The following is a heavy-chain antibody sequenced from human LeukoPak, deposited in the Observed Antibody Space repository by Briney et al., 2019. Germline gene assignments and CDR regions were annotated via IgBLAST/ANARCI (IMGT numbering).Heavy chain of an antibody. CDR2: IYHSGST. Sequence: PSQTLSLTCAVSGGSISSGGYSWSWIRQPPAKPLQWIGYIYHSGSTYYNPSLKSRVTISVDRSKNQFSLKLSSVTAADTAVYYCARGGEYLPKNWFDPWGQGTLVTVSS. D-gene: IGHD3-10*01. CDR3: ARGGEYLPKNWFDP. V-gene: IGHV4-30-2*01. J-gene: IGHJ5*02. CDR1: GGSISSGGYS.